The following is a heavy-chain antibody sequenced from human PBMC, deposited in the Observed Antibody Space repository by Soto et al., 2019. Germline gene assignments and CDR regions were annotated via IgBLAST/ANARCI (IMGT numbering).Heavy chain of an antibody. Sequence: PGGSLRLSCAASGFTFSGSAMHWVRQASGKGLEWVGRIRSKANSYATAYAASVKGRFTISRDDSKNTAYLQMNSLTTEDTAVYYCTRPHYSSWFDPWGQGTLVTVSS. J-gene: IGHJ5*02. CDR3: TRPHYSSWFDP. V-gene: IGHV3-73*01. D-gene: IGHD4-4*01. CDR2: IRSKANSYAT. CDR1: GFTFSGSA.